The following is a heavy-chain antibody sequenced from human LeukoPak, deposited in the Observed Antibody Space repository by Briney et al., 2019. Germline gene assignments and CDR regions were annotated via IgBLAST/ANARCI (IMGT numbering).Heavy chain of an antibody. Sequence: ASVTVSCKASGSTFTGYYMYWVRQAPGQGLEWMGWINPNSGATNYAQKFQGRVTMTRDTSISTAYMELSNLRFDDAALYYCARVPITMLVVDITGGPGGPFDYWGRGTLVTVSS. CDR3: ARVPITMLVVDITGGPGGPFDY. V-gene: IGHV1-2*02. CDR2: INPNSGAT. CDR1: GSTFTGYY. J-gene: IGHJ4*02. D-gene: IGHD3-22*01.